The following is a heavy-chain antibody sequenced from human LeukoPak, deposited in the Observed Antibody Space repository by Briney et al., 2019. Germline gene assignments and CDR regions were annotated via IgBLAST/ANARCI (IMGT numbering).Heavy chain of an antibody. Sequence: SETVSLTCTVSGGSISSYYWSWIRQPAGKGLEWIGRVSTSGSTNYNPSLKSRVTISIDTSKNQFSLKLSSVTAADTAVYFCARERDIVVVPAAMLPNWFDPWGQGTLVTVSS. J-gene: IGHJ5*02. CDR2: VSTSGST. V-gene: IGHV4-4*07. D-gene: IGHD2-2*01. CDR3: ARERDIVVVPAAMLPNWFDP. CDR1: GGSISSYY.